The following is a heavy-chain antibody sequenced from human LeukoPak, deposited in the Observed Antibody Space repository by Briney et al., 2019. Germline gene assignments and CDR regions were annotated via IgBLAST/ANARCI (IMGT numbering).Heavy chain of an antibody. CDR1: GGSFSGYY. CDR2: INHSGST. Sequence: TSETLSLTCAVYGGSFSGYYWSWIRQPPGKGLEWIGEINHSGSTNYNPSLKSRVTISVDTSKNQFSLKLSPVTAADTAVYYCARGSSPMTTADYWGQGTLVTVSS. V-gene: IGHV4-34*01. CDR3: ARGSSPMTTADY. J-gene: IGHJ4*02. D-gene: IGHD4-17*01.